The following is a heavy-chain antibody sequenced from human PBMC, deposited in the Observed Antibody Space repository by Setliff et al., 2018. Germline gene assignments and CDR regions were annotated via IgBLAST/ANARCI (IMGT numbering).Heavy chain of an antibody. Sequence: PGGSLRLSCAASGFTFSSYAMSWVRQAPGKGLEWVSAISGSGGSTYYADSVKGRFTISRDNSKNTLYLQMNSLRAEDTAVYYCANAPPRYDRTYYNFWSGAARNTNTPPYYGMDVWGQGTTVTVSS. CDR2: ISGSGGST. CDR1: GFTFSSYA. CDR3: ANAPPRYDRTYYNFWSGAARNTNTPPYYGMDV. D-gene: IGHD3-3*01. J-gene: IGHJ6*02. V-gene: IGHV3-23*01.